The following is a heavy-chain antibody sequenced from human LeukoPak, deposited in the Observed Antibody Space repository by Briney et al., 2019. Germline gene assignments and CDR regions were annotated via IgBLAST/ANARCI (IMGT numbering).Heavy chain of an antibody. V-gene: IGHV4-59*12. CDR2: IYYSGST. D-gene: IGHD1-20*01. Sequence: SETLSLTCTVSGGSISSYYWSWIRQPPGKGLEWIGYIYYSGSTNYNPSLKSRVTISVDTSKNQFSLKLSSVTAADTAVYYCARGDNWNDPGDYWGQGTLVTVSS. J-gene: IGHJ4*02. CDR1: GGSISSYY. CDR3: ARGDNWNDPGDY.